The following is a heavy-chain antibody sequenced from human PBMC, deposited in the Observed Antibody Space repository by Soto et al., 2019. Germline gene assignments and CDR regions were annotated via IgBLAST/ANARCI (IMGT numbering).Heavy chain of an antibody. CDR1: GFTFSSYW. CDR3: ARDSYCGVVCWLDGMDV. CDR2: IKQDGSEK. J-gene: IGHJ6*02. Sequence: EVQLVESGGGLVQPGGSLRLSCAASGFTFSSYWMSWVRQAPGKGLEWVANIKQDGSEKYYVDSVKGRFTISRDNAKNSLYLQMNSLRAEDTAVYYCARDSYCGVVCWLDGMDVWGQGTTVTVSS. D-gene: IGHD2-21*02. V-gene: IGHV3-7*01.